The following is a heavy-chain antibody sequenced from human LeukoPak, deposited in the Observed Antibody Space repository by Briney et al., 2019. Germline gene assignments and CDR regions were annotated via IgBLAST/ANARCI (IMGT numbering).Heavy chain of an antibody. V-gene: IGHV3-21*01. D-gene: IGHD1-26*01. CDR1: GFTFSSYS. Sequence: AGGSLRLSCAASGFTFSSYSKNWVRQAPGKGLEWVSSISSSSSYIYYADSVKGRFTISRDNAKNSLYPQMNSLRAEDTAVYYCARESGSYYVFDYWGQGTLVTVSS. J-gene: IGHJ4*02. CDR3: ARESGSYYVFDY. CDR2: ISSSSSYI.